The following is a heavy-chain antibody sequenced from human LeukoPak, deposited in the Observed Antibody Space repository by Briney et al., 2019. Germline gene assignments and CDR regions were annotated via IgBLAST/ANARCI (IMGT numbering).Heavy chain of an antibody. D-gene: IGHD3-3*01. Sequence: GGSLRLSCAASGFTFSIYAMSWVRQAPGKGLEWVSAISGSGGTTYYADSVKGRSTISRDNAKNSLYLQMNSLRVEDTAVYYCARDEARGYDFRPQDHWGQGTLVSVSS. V-gene: IGHV3-23*01. CDR3: ARDEARGYDFRPQDH. CDR2: ISGSGGTT. CDR1: GFTFSIYA. J-gene: IGHJ4*02.